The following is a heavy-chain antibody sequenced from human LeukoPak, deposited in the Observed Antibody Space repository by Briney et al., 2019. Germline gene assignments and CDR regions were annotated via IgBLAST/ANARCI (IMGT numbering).Heavy chain of an antibody. CDR2: IYSGGST. CDR3: ARDSLGMSTLDS. Sequence: GGSLRLSCAASGFTVSNNYMSWVRQAPGKGLEWVSVIYSGGSTFYADSVKGRFTISRDSSKNTLYLQMNSLRAEDTAVYYCARDSLGMSTLDSWGQGTLVTVSS. CDR1: GFTVSNNY. J-gene: IGHJ4*02. V-gene: IGHV3-53*01. D-gene: IGHD5/OR15-5a*01.